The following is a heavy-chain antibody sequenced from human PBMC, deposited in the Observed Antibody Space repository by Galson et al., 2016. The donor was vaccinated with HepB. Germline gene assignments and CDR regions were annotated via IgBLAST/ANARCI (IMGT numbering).Heavy chain of an antibody. D-gene: IGHD4-23*01. CDR3: VGGKLASGWPY. CDR1: SISRDTW. V-gene: IGHV4-4*02. J-gene: IGHJ4*02. Sequence: SISRDTWWSWVRQPPGKGLEWIGEIYHTGSTNYNPSLKNRVTISLDKSRNQFSLRLTSVTAADTAVYYCVGGKLASGWPYWGQGNLVRVSS. CDR2: IYHTGST.